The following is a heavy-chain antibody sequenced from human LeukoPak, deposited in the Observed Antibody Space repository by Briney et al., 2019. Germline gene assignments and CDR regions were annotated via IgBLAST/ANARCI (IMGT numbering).Heavy chain of an antibody. CDR2: SSSSSYI. J-gene: IGHJ5*02. D-gene: IGHD6-19*01. CDR3: ARVIIAVAGTGWFDP. Sequence: SSSSSYIYYADSVKGRFTISRDNAKNSLYLQMNSLRAEDTAVYYCARVIIAVAGTGWFDPWGQGTLVTVSS. V-gene: IGHV3-21*01.